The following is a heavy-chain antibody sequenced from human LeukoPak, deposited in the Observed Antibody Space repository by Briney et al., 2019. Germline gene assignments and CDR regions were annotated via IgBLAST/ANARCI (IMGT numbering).Heavy chain of an antibody. V-gene: IGHV3-11*04. CDR3: ARDALDTAMVGYYFDY. J-gene: IGHJ4*02. Sequence: PGGSLRLSCAASGFTLSDYYMTWIRQVPGKGLEWVSYITSSGTTIYYADSVKGRFTISRDNAKNSLYLQMNSLRAEDTAVYYCARDALDTAMVGYYFDYWGQGTLVTVSS. CDR1: GFTLSDYY. D-gene: IGHD5-18*01. CDR2: ITSSGTTI.